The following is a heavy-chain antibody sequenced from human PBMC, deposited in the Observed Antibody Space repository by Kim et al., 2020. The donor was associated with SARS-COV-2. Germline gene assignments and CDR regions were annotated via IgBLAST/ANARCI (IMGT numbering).Heavy chain of an antibody. V-gene: IGHV3-73*01. CDR2: VGHKAHNYAT. CDR3: TSLITA. CDR1: GFTFSGSP. D-gene: IGHD6-25*01. J-gene: IGHJ4*02. Sequence: GGSLRLSCAASGFTFSGSPIHWVCQAAGKGLEWVGRVGHKAHNYATTYGASVKGRFTISRDDSKNTAYLQMNSLKTEDTAVYYCTSLITAWGQGTLVTVS.